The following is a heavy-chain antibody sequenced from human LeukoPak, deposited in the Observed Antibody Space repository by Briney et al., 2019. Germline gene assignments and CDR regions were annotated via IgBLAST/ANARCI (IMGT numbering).Heavy chain of an antibody. CDR1: GFIFSSSW. CDR2: ISSDGNSP. J-gene: IGHJ4*02. CDR3: ARDGGSYSPQDY. Sequence: GGSLRLSCAASGFIFSSSWMHWVRQAPGKGLVWVSCISSDGNSPTYADSVKGRFTISRDNAKNTLSLQMNSLRAEDTAAYYCARDGGSYSPQDYWGQGTLVTVSS. V-gene: IGHV3-74*01. D-gene: IGHD1-26*01.